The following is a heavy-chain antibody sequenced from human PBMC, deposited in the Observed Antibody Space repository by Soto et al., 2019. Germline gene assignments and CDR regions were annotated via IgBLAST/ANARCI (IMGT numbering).Heavy chain of an antibody. D-gene: IGHD4-17*01. V-gene: IGHV3-30*03. CDR2: ISYDGSNK. J-gene: IGHJ3*02. CDR3: ARSYMTTVIIDAFDI. CDR1: GFTFSSYG. Sequence: QVQLVESGGGVVQPGRSLRLSCAASGFTFSSYGMHWVRQAPGKGLEWVAVISYDGSNKYYADSVKGRFTISRDNSKNTLYLQMNSLRAEDTAVYYCARSYMTTVIIDAFDIWGQGTMVTVSS.